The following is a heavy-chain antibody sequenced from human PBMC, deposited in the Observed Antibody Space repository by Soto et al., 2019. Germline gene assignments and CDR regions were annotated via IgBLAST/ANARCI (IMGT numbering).Heavy chain of an antibody. CDR1: GGSISSGGYY. D-gene: IGHD6-6*01. CDR2: IYHSGNT. CDR3: ARVGISSSDAFDI. V-gene: IGHV4-31*03. Sequence: PSETLSLTCSVSGGSISSGGYYWSWIRQLPGKDLEWIGYIYHSGNTYYNSSLKSRLTISVDTSKNQFSLKPTSVTAADTAVYYCARVGISSSDAFDIWGQGTMVTVSS. J-gene: IGHJ3*02.